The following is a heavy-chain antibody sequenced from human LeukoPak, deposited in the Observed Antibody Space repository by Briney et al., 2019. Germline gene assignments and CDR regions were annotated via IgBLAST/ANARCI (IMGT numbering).Heavy chain of an antibody. D-gene: IGHD2-15*01. CDR1: GFTFSTYS. V-gene: IGHV3-21*01. CDR2: ISSSSSHI. Sequence: GGSLRLSCAASGFTFSTYSMNWVRQAPGKGLEWVSSISSSSSHIYYADSVKGRFTTSRDNAKNSLYLQMNSLRAEDTAVYYCARDPEDTQNFDYWGQGTLVTVSP. J-gene: IGHJ4*02. CDR3: ARDPEDTQNFDY.